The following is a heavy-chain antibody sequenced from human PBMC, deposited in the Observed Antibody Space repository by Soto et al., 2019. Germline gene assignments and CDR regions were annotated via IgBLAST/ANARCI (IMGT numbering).Heavy chain of an antibody. CDR1: GGSISSGGYS. D-gene: IGHD2-2*01. V-gene: IGHV4-30-2*01. Sequence: SETLSLTCAVSGGSISSGGYSWSWIRQPPGKGLEWIGYIYHSGSTYYNPSLKSRVTISVDRSKNQFSLKLSSVTAADTAVYYCARDRGCSSNGSYPGDWFDPWLHGTLLIVS. J-gene: IGHJ5*02. CDR2: IYHSGST. CDR3: ARDRGCSSNGSYPGDWFDP.